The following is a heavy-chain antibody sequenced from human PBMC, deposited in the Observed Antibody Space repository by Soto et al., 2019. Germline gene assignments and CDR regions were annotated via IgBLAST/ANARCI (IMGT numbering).Heavy chain of an antibody. J-gene: IGHJ6*02. V-gene: IGHV4-30-2*01. CDR3: ARGVGMLWFYYYYGMDV. CDR2: IYHSGST. Sequence: SETLSLTCAVSGGSTSSGGYSWSWIRQPPGKGLEWIGYIYHSGSTYYNPSLKSRVTISVDRSKNQFSLKLSSVTAADTAVYYCARGVGMLWFYYYYGMDVWGQGTTVTVSS. CDR1: GGSTSSGGYS. D-gene: IGHD2-8*01.